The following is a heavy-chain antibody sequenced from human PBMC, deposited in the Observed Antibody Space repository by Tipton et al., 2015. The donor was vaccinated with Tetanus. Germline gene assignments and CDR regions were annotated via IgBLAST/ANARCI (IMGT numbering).Heavy chain of an antibody. CDR1: GGSISSYY. Sequence: TLSLTCTVSGGSISSYYWSWIRQPPGKGLEWIGYIYYSGSTNYNPSLKSQVTISTDKSKNQVSLRLNSVTAADTAVYFCARTPDYYYGMDVWGQGTTVTVSS. CDR2: IYYSGST. CDR3: ARTPDYYYGMDV. J-gene: IGHJ6*02. V-gene: IGHV4-59*12.